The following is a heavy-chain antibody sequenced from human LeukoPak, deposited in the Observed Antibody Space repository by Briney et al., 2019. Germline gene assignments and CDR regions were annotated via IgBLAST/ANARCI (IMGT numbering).Heavy chain of an antibody. Sequence: ASVKVSCKASGYTFTSYAMHWVRQAPGQRLEWVGWINAGNGNTTYSQKFQGRVTITRDTSASTAYMELSSLRSEDTAVYYCARGDIVVVPAAGTDYWGQGTLVTVSS. CDR3: ARGDIVVVPAAGTDY. CDR2: INAGNGNT. V-gene: IGHV1-3*01. D-gene: IGHD2-2*01. CDR1: GYTFTSYA. J-gene: IGHJ4*02.